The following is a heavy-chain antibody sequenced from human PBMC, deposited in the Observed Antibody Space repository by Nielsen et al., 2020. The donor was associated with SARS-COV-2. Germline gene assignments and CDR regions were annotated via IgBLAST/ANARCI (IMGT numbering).Heavy chain of an antibody. D-gene: IGHD3-3*01. CDR3: AKEPITIFGVVSLYYFDY. J-gene: IGHJ4*02. CDR2: ISGSGGST. V-gene: IGHV3-23*01. Sequence: WIRQPPGKGLEWVSAISGSGGSTYYADSVKGRFTISRGNSKNTLYLQMNSLRAEDTAVYYCAKEPITIFGVVSLYYFDYWGQGTLVTVSS.